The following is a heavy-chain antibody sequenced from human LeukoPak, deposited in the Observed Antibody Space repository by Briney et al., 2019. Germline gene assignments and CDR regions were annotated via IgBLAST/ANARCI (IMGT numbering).Heavy chain of an antibody. J-gene: IGHJ4*02. D-gene: IGHD3-9*01. Sequence: SETLSLTCAVSGGSISSSNWWSWVRQPPGKGLEWIGEIYHSGSTNYNPSLKSRVTISVDKSKNQFSLKLSSVTAADTAVYYCARGIGRYYDILTGYYETPHFDYWGQGTLVTVSS. CDR2: IYHSGST. V-gene: IGHV4-4*02. CDR3: ARGIGRYYDILTGYYETPHFDY. CDR1: GGSISSSNW.